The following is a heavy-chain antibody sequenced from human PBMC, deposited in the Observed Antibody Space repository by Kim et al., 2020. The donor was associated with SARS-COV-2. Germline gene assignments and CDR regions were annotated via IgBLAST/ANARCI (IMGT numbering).Heavy chain of an antibody. D-gene: IGHD4-17*01. V-gene: IGHV3-30*04. Sequence: GGSLRLSCAASGFTFSSYAMHWVRQAPGKGLEWVAVISYDGSNKYYVDSVKGRFTISRDNSKNTLYLQMNSLRAEDTAVYYCARDRDPDYGDSRPFYYYYYGMDVWGQGTTVTVSS. CDR1: GFTFSSYA. J-gene: IGHJ6*02. CDR3: ARDRDPDYGDSRPFYYYYYGMDV. CDR2: ISYDGSNK.